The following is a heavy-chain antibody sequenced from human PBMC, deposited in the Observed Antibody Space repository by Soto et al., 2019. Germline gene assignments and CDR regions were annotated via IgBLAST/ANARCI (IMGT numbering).Heavy chain of an antibody. CDR3: VTRGGYYDSGAYYD. CDR1: GGSITSSYW. J-gene: IGHJ4*02. V-gene: IGHV4-4*02. CDR2: IFHTGNT. D-gene: IGHD3-22*01. Sequence: VHLQESGPGLVKASGTLSLSCAVSGGSITSSYWWTWVRQPPGKGLEWVGEIFHTGNTKYNPSLKSRINVSVDKSKNHFSLTLTSVTAADTAVYSCVTRGGYYDSGAYYDWGQGTRVTVSS.